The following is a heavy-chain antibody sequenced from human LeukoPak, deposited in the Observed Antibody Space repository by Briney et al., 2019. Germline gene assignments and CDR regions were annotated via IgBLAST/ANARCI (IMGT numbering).Heavy chain of an antibody. CDR1: GYTFTSYG. J-gene: IGHJ6*03. V-gene: IGHV1-18*01. CDR3: ARFFPAAIQPYYYYYMDV. Sequence: ASVKVSCKASGYTFTSYGISWVRQAPGQGLEWMGWISAYNGNTNYAQKLQGRVTMTTDTSTSTAYMELRSLRSDDTAVYYCARFFPAAIQPYYYYYMDVWGKGTTVTVSS. CDR2: ISAYNGNT. D-gene: IGHD2-2*01.